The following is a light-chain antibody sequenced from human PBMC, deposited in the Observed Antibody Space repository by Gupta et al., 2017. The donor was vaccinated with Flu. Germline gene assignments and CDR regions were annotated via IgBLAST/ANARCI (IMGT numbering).Light chain of an antibody. CDR1: QSISSY. CDR2: DAA. Sequence: GERATLSCRASQSISSYLAWYQQKPGQAPRLLIYDAANRATGIPARFSVSGSGTDFTLTINSLEPEHFAVYYCQQRTNWLHTFGQGTKLEIK. CDR3: QQRTNWLHT. J-gene: IGKJ2*01. V-gene: IGKV3-11*01.